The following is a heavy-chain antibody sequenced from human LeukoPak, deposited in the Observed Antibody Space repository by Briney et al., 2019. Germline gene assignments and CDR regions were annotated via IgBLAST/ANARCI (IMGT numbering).Heavy chain of an antibody. J-gene: IGHJ3*02. D-gene: IGHD5-12*01. Sequence: GGSLRLSCAASGVTFSSYSMNWVRQAPGQGLEWVSYISSSSSTIYYADSVKGRFTISRDNAKNSLYLQMNSLRDEDTAVYYCARNIVATIFGSDAFDIWGQGTMVTVSS. CDR3: ARNIVATIFGSDAFDI. V-gene: IGHV3-48*02. CDR2: ISSSSSTI. CDR1: GVTFSSYS.